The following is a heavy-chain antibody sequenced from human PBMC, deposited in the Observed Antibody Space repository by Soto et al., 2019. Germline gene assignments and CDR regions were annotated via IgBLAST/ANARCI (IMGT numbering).Heavy chain of an antibody. CDR2: IIPIFGTA. Sequence: QVQLVQSGAEVKKPGSSVKVSCKASGGTFSSYAISWVRQAPGQGLEWMGGIIPIFGTANYAQKFQGRVTITADESTSIAYMERSSLRSEDTALYYCARVRWIQLWSPFDYWGQGTLVTVSS. CDR3: ARVRWIQLWSPFDY. CDR1: GGTFSSYA. J-gene: IGHJ4*02. V-gene: IGHV1-69*01. D-gene: IGHD5-18*01.